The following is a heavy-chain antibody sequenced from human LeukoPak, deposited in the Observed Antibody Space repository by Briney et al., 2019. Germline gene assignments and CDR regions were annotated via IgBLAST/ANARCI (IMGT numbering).Heavy chain of an antibody. J-gene: IGHJ3*02. V-gene: IGHV1-2*02. D-gene: IGHD6-25*01. CDR1: GYKYSDYY. Sequence: ASVKVSCKASGYKYSDYYIHWVRHVPGQGLEWMGWINPHSGGTRYAPKFQGRVTMSSDTSINTAYMEMRSLRSDDTAVFYCARVDRLYERTYPAGYDIWGQGTRVTVSS. CDR3: ARVDRLYERTYPAGYDI. CDR2: INPHSGGT.